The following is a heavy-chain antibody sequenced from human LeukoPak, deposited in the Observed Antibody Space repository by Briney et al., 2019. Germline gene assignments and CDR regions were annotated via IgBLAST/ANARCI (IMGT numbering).Heavy chain of an antibody. V-gene: IGHV4-39*07. CDR2: IYHSGST. J-gene: IGHJ4*02. CDR3: ARVVVGATWYFDY. D-gene: IGHD1-26*01. Sequence: SETLSLTCTVSSGSISSSDYYWGWIRQPPGKGLEWIGSIYHSGSTYYNPSLKSRVTISVDTSKNQFSLKLSSVTAADTAVYYCARVVVGATWYFDYWGQGTLVTVSS. CDR1: SGSISSSDYY.